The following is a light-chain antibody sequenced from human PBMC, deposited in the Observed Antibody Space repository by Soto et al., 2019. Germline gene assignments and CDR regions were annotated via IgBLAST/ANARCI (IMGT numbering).Light chain of an antibody. CDR2: DAS. CDR1: QSISQS. V-gene: IGKV3-20*01. CDR3: QQYGNSPNT. Sequence: EVVLTQSPGTLSLSPGERATLSCRASQSISQSLAWYQQRPGQSPRLLIYDASRRATGIPDRFTGSGFGTDFTLTISRLAPEDLAVYYCQQYGNSPNTFGQGTKVDIK. J-gene: IGKJ1*01.